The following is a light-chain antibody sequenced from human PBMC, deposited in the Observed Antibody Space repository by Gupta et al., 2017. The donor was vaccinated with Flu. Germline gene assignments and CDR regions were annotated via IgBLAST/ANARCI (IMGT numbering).Light chain of an antibody. CDR3: QQRSNWPPIT. CDR2: DAS. J-gene: IGKJ5*01. Sequence: EIVLTQSTATLSLSSGERATLSCRASQSVSSYLAWSQQKPGQAPRLLIYDASNRATGIPARFSGSGPGTDFTLTISSLEPEDFAVYYCQQRSNWPPITFGQGTRLEIK. V-gene: IGKV3-11*01. CDR1: QSVSSY.